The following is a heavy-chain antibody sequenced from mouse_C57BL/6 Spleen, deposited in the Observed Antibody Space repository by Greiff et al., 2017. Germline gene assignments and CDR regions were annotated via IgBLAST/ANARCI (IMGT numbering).Heavy chain of an antibody. D-gene: IGHD3-3*01. V-gene: IGHV1-61*01. J-gene: IGHJ1*03. Sequence: VQLQQPGAELVRPGSSVKLSCKASGYTFTSYWMDWVKQRPGQGLEWIGNIYPSDSETHYNQKFKDKATLTVDKSSSTAYMQLSSLTSEDSAVYYCARGGTSKYFDVWGTGTTVTVSS. CDR2: IYPSDSET. CDR3: ARGGTSKYFDV. CDR1: GYTFTSYW.